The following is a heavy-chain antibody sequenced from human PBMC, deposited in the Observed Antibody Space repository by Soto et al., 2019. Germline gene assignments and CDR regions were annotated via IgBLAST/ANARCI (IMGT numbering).Heavy chain of an antibody. CDR3: ARVGPHAEIFTGPLDV. CDR1: GYRFTNYW. J-gene: IGHJ6*02. CDR2: IYPGDSDT. V-gene: IGHV5-51*01. D-gene: IGHD3-9*01. Sequence: PGESLKISCQASGYRFTNYWIGWVRQMPGKGLERMGIIYPGDSDTRYSPSFRCQGTISVDKSVNTGFLQWSSMGASASAMYYCARVGPHAEIFTGPLDVWGQGTTVTVSS.